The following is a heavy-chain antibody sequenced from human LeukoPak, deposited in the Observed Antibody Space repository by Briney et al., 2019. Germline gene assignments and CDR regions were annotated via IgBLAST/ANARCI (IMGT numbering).Heavy chain of an antibody. CDR1: GFTFSRYA. J-gene: IGHJ4*02. Sequence: PGGSLRLSCAVSGFTFSRYAMSWVRQAQGKGLEWVCGISSSGESPYYADSVKGRFTISRDDSKNTLYLEINSLRAEDTAVYYCAKKSRDGYNPFDYLGQGTLVTVSS. CDR3: AKKSRDGYNPFDY. CDR2: ISSSGESP. V-gene: IGHV3-23*01. D-gene: IGHD5-24*01.